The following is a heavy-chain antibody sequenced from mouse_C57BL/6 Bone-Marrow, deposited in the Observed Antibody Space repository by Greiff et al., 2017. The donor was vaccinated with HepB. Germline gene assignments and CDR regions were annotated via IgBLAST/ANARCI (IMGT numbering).Heavy chain of an antibody. D-gene: IGHD2-1*01. Sequence: QVQLQQPGAELVKPGASVKMSCKASGYTFTSYWITWVKQRPGQGLEWIGDIYPGSGSTNYNEKFKSKATLTVDTSSSTAYMQLSSLTSEDSAVYYCARWGMVTTHYYAMDYWGQGTSVTVSS. J-gene: IGHJ4*01. CDR2: IYPGSGST. CDR1: GYTFTSYW. CDR3: ARWGMVTTHYYAMDY. V-gene: IGHV1-55*01.